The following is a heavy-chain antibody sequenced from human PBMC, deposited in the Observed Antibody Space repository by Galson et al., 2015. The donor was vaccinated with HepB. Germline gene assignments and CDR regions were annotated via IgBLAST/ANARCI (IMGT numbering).Heavy chain of an antibody. J-gene: IGHJ6*02. D-gene: IGHD2-15*01. CDR2: IKQDGSET. CDR3: ASMGGGCSGGSCYYPYYYYGMDV. CDR1: RFTFSSYW. Sequence: SLRLSCAASRFTFSSYWMSWVRQAPGKGLEWVANIKQDGSETYYVDSVQGRFTISRDNAKNSLYLQMNSLRAEDTAVYYCASMGGGCSGGSCYYPYYYYGMDVWGHGTTVTVSS. V-gene: IGHV3-7*03.